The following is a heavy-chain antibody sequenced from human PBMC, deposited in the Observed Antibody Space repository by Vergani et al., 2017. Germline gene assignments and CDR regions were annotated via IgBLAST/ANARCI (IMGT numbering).Heavy chain of an antibody. Sequence: QVQLQESGPGLVKPSQTLSPPCIVLGGPISSGSHYWSWIRQPAGKGLEWIGRIYTSENTNYNPSLKTRVTISVDTSKNQFSLTLTSVTAADTAVYYCASDTHSGQRADRWGQGILVTVTS. J-gene: IGHJ5*02. CDR1: GGPISSGSHY. V-gene: IGHV4-61*02. D-gene: IGHD6-19*01. CDR3: ASDTHSGQRADR. CDR2: IYTSENT.